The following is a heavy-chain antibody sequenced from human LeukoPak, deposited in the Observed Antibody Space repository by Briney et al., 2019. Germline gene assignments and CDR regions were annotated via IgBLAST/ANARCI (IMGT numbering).Heavy chain of an antibody. CDR2: IWSNGINR. V-gene: IGHV3-33*08. CDR1: GFTFSNYG. J-gene: IGHJ4*02. D-gene: IGHD2-15*01. CDR3: ARSILPAASAIDY. Sequence: GGSLRLSCAASGFTFSNYGMHWVRQAPGKGLEWVAVIWSNGINRYYADSVKDRFTFSRDNSKNTLSLQMNSLRAEDTAVYYCARSILPAASAIDYWGQGTLVTVSS.